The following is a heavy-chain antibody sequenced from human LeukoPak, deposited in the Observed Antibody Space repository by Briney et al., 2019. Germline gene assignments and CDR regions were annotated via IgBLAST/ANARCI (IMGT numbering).Heavy chain of an antibody. CDR2: INEDGSIT. Sequence: GRSLRLSCAVSGFTFRTYWMHWVRQVPGEGLVWVSRINEDGSITNYADSVKGRFSISRDNAKNTLYLQMNSLRAEDTAVYYCGRDLGGRSGYWGQGTLVTVSS. D-gene: IGHD1-26*01. CDR1: GFTFRTYW. CDR3: GRDLGGRSGY. V-gene: IGHV3-74*01. J-gene: IGHJ4*02.